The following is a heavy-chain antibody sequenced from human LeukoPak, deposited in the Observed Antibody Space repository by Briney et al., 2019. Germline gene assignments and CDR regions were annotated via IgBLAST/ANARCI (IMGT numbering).Heavy chain of an antibody. V-gene: IGHV3-13*01. CDR2: IGIAGDT. D-gene: IGHD5-24*01. J-gene: IGHJ3*02. CDR1: GFTFSSYD. CDR3: VKPPEMATMQGDGFDI. Sequence: PGGSLRLSCAASGFTFSSYDMHWVRQTTGKGLEWVSSIGIAGDTYYADSVKGRFTISRDDSKNTLYLRMNSLRVEDTAVYYCVKPPEMATMQGDGFDIWGQGTMVSVSS.